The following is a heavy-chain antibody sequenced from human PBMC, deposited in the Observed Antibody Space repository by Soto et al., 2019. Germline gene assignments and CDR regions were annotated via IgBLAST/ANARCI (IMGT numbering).Heavy chain of an antibody. CDR2: INTNNRNT. D-gene: IGHD1-26*01. CDR3: GRLSSGSGVY. V-gene: IGHV1-3*04. CDR1: GYTFSNYL. J-gene: IGHJ4*02. Sequence: QAQLVQSGAEVKKPGAAVKVSCKASGYTFSNYLMHWVRQAPGQRLEWMGWINTNNRNTKYSQKFQDRVVISRVTSVSTVYLELTSVKSGDTAGYYFGRLSSGSGVYWGQGTLLSVSS.